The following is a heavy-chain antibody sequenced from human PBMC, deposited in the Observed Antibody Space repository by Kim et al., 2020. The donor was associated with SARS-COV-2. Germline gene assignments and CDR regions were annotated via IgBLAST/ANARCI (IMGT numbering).Heavy chain of an antibody. CDR1: GYTFTSYG. D-gene: IGHD2-2*02. CDR2: ISAYNGNT. Sequence: ASVKVSCKASGYTFTSYGISWVRQAPGQGLEWMGWISAYNGNTNYAQKLQVRVTMTTDTSTSTAYMELRSLRSDDTAVYYCARDSYCSSTSCYKDWGQGTLVTVSS. V-gene: IGHV1-18*01. J-gene: IGHJ4*02. CDR3: ARDSYCSSTSCYKD.